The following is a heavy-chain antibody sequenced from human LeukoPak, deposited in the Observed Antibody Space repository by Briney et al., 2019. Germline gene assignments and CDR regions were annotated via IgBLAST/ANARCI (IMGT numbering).Heavy chain of an antibody. CDR3: ARVGDGYNLIDY. D-gene: IGHD5-12*01. Sequence: ASVKVSCKASGGTFSSYAISWVRQAPGQGLEWMGRIIPILGIANYVQKFQGRVTITADKSTSTAYMELSSLRSEDTAVYYCARVGDGYNLIDYWGQGTLVTVSS. J-gene: IGHJ4*02. CDR1: GGTFSSYA. V-gene: IGHV1-69*04. CDR2: IIPILGIA.